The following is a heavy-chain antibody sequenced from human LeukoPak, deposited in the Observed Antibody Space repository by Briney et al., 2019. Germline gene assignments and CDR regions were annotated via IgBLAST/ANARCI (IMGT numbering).Heavy chain of an antibody. J-gene: IGHJ6*03. Sequence: ASVKVSCKASGYTFTSYGISWVRQAPGQGLEWMGWISTYNGNTNYAQKLQGRVTMTTDTSTSTAYMELRSLGSDDTAVYYCARSHLEWLLSPYYYYYMDVWGKGTTVTVSS. CDR3: ARSHLEWLLSPYYYYYMDV. D-gene: IGHD3-3*01. CDR1: GYTFTSYG. V-gene: IGHV1-18*01. CDR2: ISTYNGNT.